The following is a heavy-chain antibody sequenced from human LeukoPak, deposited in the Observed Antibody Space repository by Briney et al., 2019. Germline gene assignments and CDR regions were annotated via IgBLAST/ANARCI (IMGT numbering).Heavy chain of an antibody. CDR2: ISSSGSYI. CDR1: GFTFSSYS. D-gene: IGHD2-21*02. Sequence: GGSLRLSCAASGFTFSSYSMNWVRQAPGKGLEWVSSISSSGSYIYYADSVKDRFTVSRDNAKNSLYLQMNSLRAEDTAVYYCARAVTVVTRGGLVFDYWGQGTLVTVSS. V-gene: IGHV3-21*01. CDR3: ARAVTVVTRGGLVFDY. J-gene: IGHJ4*02.